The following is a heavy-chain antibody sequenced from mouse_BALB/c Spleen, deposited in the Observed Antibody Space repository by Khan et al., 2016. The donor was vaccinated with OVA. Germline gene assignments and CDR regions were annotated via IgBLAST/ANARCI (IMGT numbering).Heavy chain of an antibody. J-gene: IGHJ1*01. CDR2: INPNNGDT. Sequence: EVQLQQSGPELVKPGASVKMSCKASGYTFTDYYMKWMKQSHGKSLEWIGDINPNNGDTFYNQKFKGKATLTVDKSSSTAYTQLNSLTSEDSAVYYCARGLFDVRGAGTTVTVSS. CDR3: ARGLFDV. CDR1: GYTFTDYY. V-gene: IGHV1-26*01.